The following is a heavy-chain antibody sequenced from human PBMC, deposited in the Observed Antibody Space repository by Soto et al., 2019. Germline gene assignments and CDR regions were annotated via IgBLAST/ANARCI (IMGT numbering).Heavy chain of an antibody. J-gene: IGHJ6*02. CDR2: IRSKAYGGTT. CDR1: GFTFGDYA. Sequence: GGSLRLSCTASGFTFGDYAMSWFRQAPGKGLEWVGFIRSKAYGGTTEYAASVKGRFTISRDDSKSIAYLQMNSLKTEDTAVYYCTSKASDTAVNYYYYGMDVWGQGTTVTVSS. D-gene: IGHD5-18*01. CDR3: TSKASDTAVNYYYYGMDV. V-gene: IGHV3-49*03.